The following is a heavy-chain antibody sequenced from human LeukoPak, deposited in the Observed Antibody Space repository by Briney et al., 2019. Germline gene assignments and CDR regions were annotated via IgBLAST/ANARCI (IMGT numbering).Heavy chain of an antibody. D-gene: IGHD2-15*01. CDR1: GYTFTGYY. CDR2: INLISGGT. Sequence: ASVKVSCKASGYTFTGYYMHWVRRAPGQGLEWWGWINLISGGTNYAQKLQGRVTMTTDTSTSTAYMELRSLRSDDTAVYYCARVNCSGGSRYSGASYLTEYYYYYYMDVWGKGTTVTVSS. V-gene: IGHV1-2*02. CDR3: ARVNCSGGSRYSGASYLTEYYYYYYMDV. J-gene: IGHJ6*03.